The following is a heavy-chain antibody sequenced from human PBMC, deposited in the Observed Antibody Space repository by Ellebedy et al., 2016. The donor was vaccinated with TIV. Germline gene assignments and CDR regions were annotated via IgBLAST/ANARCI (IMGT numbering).Heavy chain of an antibody. CDR2: IVVGSGNT. J-gene: IGHJ6*02. D-gene: IGHD3-10*01. CDR1: GFTFTSSA. Sequence: SVKVSCXASGFTFTSSAVQWVRQARGQRLEWIGWIVVGSGNTNYAQKFQERVTITRDMSTSTAYMELSSLRSEDTAVYYCARGTQLGYYYYGMDVWGQGTTVTVSS. CDR3: ARGTQLGYYYYGMDV. V-gene: IGHV1-58*01.